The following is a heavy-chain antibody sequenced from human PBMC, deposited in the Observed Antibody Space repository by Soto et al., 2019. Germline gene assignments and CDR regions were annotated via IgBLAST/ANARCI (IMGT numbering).Heavy chain of an antibody. V-gene: IGHV3-30-3*01. Sequence: QVQLVESGGGVVQPGRSLRLSCAASGFTFSSYAMHWVRQAPGKGLEWVAVISYDGSNKYYADSVKGRFTISRDNSKNTLYQQLNGLGAEDTAVYYCAREGGYDGSRRPYDAFYIWGQGTMVTVSS. CDR1: GFTFSSYA. CDR2: ISYDGSNK. CDR3: AREGGYDGSRRPYDAFYI. J-gene: IGHJ3*02. D-gene: IGHD3-3*01.